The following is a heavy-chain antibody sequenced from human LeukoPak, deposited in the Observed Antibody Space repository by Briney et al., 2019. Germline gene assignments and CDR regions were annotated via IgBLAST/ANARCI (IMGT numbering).Heavy chain of an antibody. CDR1: GFSFSRFW. Sequence: GSLRLSCAASGFSFSRFWMSWVRQAPGKGLEWVANINGVGSEKYHVDSVRGRFTISRDNAKNSLYLQMSSLRAEDTAVYYCERDPTRAECSDGSCYLDYWGQGILVSVSS. J-gene: IGHJ4*02. CDR2: INGVGSEK. V-gene: IGHV3-7*03. D-gene: IGHD3-10*01. CDR3: ERDPTRAECSDGSCYLDY.